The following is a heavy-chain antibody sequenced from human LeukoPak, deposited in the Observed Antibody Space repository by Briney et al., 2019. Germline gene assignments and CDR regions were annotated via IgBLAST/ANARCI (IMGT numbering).Heavy chain of an antibody. J-gene: IGHJ4*02. Sequence: PGGSLRLSCAASGFTFSSYAMHWVRQAPGKGLEWVAVISYDGSNKYYADSVKGRFTISRDNSKNTLYLQMNSLRAEDTAVYYCARDLEGYCSSTSCYNPLFDYWGQGTLVTVSS. D-gene: IGHD2-2*02. V-gene: IGHV3-30*04. CDR2: ISYDGSNK. CDR3: ARDLEGYCSSTSCYNPLFDY. CDR1: GFTFSSYA.